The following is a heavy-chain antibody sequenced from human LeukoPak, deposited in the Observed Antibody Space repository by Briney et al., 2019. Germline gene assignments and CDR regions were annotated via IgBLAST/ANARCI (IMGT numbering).Heavy chain of an antibody. D-gene: IGHD1-26*01. J-gene: IGHJ4*02. CDR3: ARSGSYLFY. V-gene: IGHV3-23*01. CDR1: GFTFSSYA. Sequence: GGSLRPSCVASGFTFSSYAMTWVRQGPGKGLEWVSDISGSGATTYYADSVRGRFTISRDNSKNTLFLQMNSLRAEDTAVYYCARSGSYLFYWGQGTLVTVSS. CDR2: ISGSGATT.